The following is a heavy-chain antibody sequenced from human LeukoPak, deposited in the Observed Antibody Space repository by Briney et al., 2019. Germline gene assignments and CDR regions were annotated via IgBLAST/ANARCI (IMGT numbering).Heavy chain of an antibody. CDR1: GFTFDDYA. J-gene: IGHJ6*03. D-gene: IGHD5-24*01. CDR3: AKDGRWLQSYIENYMDV. Sequence: GGSLRLSCAASGFTFDDYAMHWVRQAPGKGLEWVSLISWDGGSTYYADSVKGRFTISRDNSKNSLYLQMNSLRAEDTALYYCAKDGRWLQSYIENYMDVWGKGTTVTVSS. V-gene: IGHV3-43D*03. CDR2: ISWDGGST.